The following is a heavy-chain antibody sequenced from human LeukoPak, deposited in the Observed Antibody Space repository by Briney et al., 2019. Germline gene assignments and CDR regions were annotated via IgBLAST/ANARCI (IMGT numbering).Heavy chain of an antibody. CDR3: ARDRMRYQLKSYNGMDV. CDR2: IKQDGSEK. V-gene: IGHV3-7*01. D-gene: IGHD2-2*01. J-gene: IGHJ6*02. Sequence: GGSLRLSCAASGFTFSSYWMSWVRQAPGNGLEWVANIKQDGSEKYYVDSVKGRFTISRDNAKNSLYLQMNSLRAEDTAVYYCARDRMRYQLKSYNGMDVWGQGTTVTVSS. CDR1: GFTFSSYW.